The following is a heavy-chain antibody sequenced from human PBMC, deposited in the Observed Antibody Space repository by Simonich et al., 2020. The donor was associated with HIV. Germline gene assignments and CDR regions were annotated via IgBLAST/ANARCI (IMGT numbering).Heavy chain of an antibody. CDR1: GFTLSSYW. V-gene: IGHV3-74*01. Sequence: EYGGGLVQPGGSLRLSCAASGFTLSSYWMHWVRQAPGKGPVWLSGINTDGSNARDADSVKGRLTISRDNFKNTLYLQMNSLRVEDTAVYYCARRPGGAGGKGAEYFQHWGQGTLVTVSS. CDR3: ARRPGGAGGKGAEYFQH. CDR2: INTDGSNA. J-gene: IGHJ1*01. D-gene: IGHD6-13*01.